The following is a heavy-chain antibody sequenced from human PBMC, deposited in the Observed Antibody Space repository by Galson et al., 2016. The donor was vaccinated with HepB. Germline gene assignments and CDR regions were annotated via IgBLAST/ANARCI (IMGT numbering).Heavy chain of an antibody. CDR3: AKRDAYSTDRHYFDY. Sequence: SLRLSCAASGFTFGSYVVSWVRQPPGKGLEWVSSISGDGRDTYYPDSVKGRFTISRDNSKNTLYLQMNSLRVEDTAVYYCAKRDAYSTDRHYFDYWGRGTLVTVSS. CDR2: ISGDGRDT. V-gene: IGHV3-23*01. D-gene: IGHD2-8*02. CDR1: GFTFGSYV. J-gene: IGHJ4*02.